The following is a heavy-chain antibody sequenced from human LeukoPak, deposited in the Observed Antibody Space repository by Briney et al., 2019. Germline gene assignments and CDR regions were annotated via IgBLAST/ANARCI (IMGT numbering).Heavy chain of an antibody. J-gene: IGHJ4*02. CDR1: GAIMSACSYY. D-gene: IGHD5-18*01. CDR3: ARRGYSYIRAPYDY. CDR2: IYYSGST. Sequence: SETLSLTCTVPGAIMSACSYYWGWIRQPPGKGLEWIGSIYYSGSTYYKPSFKSRVTTSIDTSINHFSLKLRSVTAADTAVYYCARRGYSYIRAPYDYWGQGILVTVSS. V-gene: IGHV4-39*02.